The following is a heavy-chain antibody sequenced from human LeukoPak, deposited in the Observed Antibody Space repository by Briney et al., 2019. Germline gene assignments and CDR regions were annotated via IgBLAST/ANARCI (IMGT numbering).Heavy chain of an antibody. CDR3: AKDLLRDNYFDY. Sequence: GGSLRLSCAASGFTFSSYAMSWVRQAPGKGLEWVSAISGSGGSTYYADSVKGRFTISRDNSENTLYLQMNSLRAEDTAVYYCAKDLLRDNYFDYWGQGTLVTVSS. CDR2: ISGSGGST. V-gene: IGHV3-23*01. CDR1: GFTFSSYA. J-gene: IGHJ4*02. D-gene: IGHD2-21*01.